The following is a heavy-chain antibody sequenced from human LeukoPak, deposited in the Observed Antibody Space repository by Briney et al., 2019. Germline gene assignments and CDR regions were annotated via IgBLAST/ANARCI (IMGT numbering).Heavy chain of an antibody. D-gene: IGHD4-17*01. V-gene: IGHV4-30-4*01. CDR1: GGSISSYY. J-gene: IGHJ3*02. CDR3: ARSPNDYGDHDAFDI. Sequence: SETLSLTCTVSGGSISSYYWGWIRQPPGKGLEWIGYIYYSGSTYYNPSLKSRVTISVDTSKNQFSLKLSSVTAADTAVYYCARSPNDYGDHDAFDIWGQGTMVTVSS. CDR2: IYYSGST.